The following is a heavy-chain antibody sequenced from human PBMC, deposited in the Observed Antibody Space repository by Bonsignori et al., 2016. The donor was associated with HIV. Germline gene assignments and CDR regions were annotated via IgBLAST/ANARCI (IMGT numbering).Heavy chain of an antibody. D-gene: IGHD5/OR15-5a*01. Sequence: WIRQPPGKGLEWIGSIYYSGTTYYNPSLKSRVTISVDTSKNQFSLKVTSVSAADTAVYYCARDVYFLARPLNWFDPWGQGTLVTVSS. V-gene: IGHV4-39*07. CDR3: ARDVYFLARPLNWFDP. J-gene: IGHJ5*02. CDR2: IYYSGTT.